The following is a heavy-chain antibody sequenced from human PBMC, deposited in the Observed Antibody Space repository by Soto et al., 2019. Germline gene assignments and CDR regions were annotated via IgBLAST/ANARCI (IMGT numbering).Heavy chain of an antibody. CDR1: AGTFSSYA. V-gene: IGHV1-69*06. CDR2: IIPIVGTA. CDR3: ARSTDHCDYYFDY. D-gene: IGHD4-17*01. Sequence: VSCKASAGTFSSYAISWVRHAPGQGLEWMGWIIPIVGTANYAQKFQGRVTITADKSTRTAYMELSSLRSEDTTVYYFARSTDHCDYYFDYWGQGTLVTVSS. J-gene: IGHJ4*02.